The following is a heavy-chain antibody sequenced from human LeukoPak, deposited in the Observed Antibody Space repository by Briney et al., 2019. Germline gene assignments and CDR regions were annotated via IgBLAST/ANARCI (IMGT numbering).Heavy chain of an antibody. J-gene: IGHJ4*02. CDR2: IYPGDSDT. D-gene: IGHD5-24*01. CDR3: ASWETGDGYNSPYCFDE. V-gene: IGHV5-51*01. CDR1: GYSFTSYW. Sequence: GESLKISCKGSGYSFTSYWIGWVRQMPGKGLEWMGIIYPGDSDTRYSPSFQGQVTISADKSISTPYLQWSSLNASEPARYYCASWETGDGYNSPYCFDERGQGTLVTLSS.